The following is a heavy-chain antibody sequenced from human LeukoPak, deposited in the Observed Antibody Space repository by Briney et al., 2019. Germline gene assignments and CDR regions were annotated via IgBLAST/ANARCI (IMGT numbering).Heavy chain of an antibody. V-gene: IGHV4-59*08. Sequence: PSETLSLTCTVSGGSISSYYWSWIRQPPGKGLEWIGYIYYSGSTNYNPSLKSRVTISVDTSKNQFSLKLSSVTAADTAVYYCARHEPMTTVTTDAFDIWGQGTMVTVSS. J-gene: IGHJ3*02. CDR1: GGSISSYY. CDR3: ARHEPMTTVTTDAFDI. CDR2: IYYSGST. D-gene: IGHD4-17*01.